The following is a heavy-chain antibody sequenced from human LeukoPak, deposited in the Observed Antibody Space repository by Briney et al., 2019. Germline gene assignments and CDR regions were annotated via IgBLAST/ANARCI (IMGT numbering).Heavy chain of an antibody. Sequence: GGSLRLSCAASGFTFSNYGMHWVRQAPGKGLEWVSAIHSSGGTYYADSVRGRFTISRDTSKNTLYLQINSLRVEDTAVYYCIVFGDSNHWGQGTLVTVSS. CDR2: IHSSGGT. V-gene: IGHV3-NL1*01. D-gene: IGHD4-17*01. CDR1: GFTFSNYG. CDR3: IVFGDSNH. J-gene: IGHJ5*02.